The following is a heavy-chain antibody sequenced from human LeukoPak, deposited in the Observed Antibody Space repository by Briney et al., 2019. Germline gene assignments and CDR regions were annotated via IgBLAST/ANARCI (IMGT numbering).Heavy chain of an antibody. CDR1: GFTFNNYA. CDR3: AKRRGSYSFYFDY. D-gene: IGHD1-26*01. CDR2: ISDSGGTK. Sequence: GGSLRLSCAASGFTFNNYAMNWVRQAPGKGLEWVSGISDSGGTKDYADPVKGRFTISRDNSKNTLYLQMNSLRAEDTAVYYCAKRRGSYSFYFDYWGQGTLVTVSS. V-gene: IGHV3-23*01. J-gene: IGHJ4*02.